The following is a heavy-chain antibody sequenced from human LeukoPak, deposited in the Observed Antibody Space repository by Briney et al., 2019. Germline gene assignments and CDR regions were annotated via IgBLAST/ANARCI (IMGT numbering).Heavy chain of an antibody. CDR2: ITPIIDSS. J-gene: IGHJ5*02. CDR3: AGVNLRGSQYNSFDP. D-gene: IGHD3-10*01. Sequence: SVKVSCKASGGNLNTHIFTWVRPAPGQGLEWMGKITPIIDSSKYAPQFQGRLTITADKYTGTIHIDLTRLRSDDTALYYCAGVNLRGSQYNSFDPWGQGTLVTVSS. V-gene: IGHV1-69*02. CDR1: GGNLNTHI.